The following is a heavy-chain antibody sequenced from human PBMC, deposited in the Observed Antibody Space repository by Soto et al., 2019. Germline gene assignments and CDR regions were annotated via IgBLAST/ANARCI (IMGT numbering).Heavy chain of an antibody. CDR2: IDWDDDK. J-gene: IGHJ6*02. CDR3: ARIEQINDSSGYYSYYYGMDV. D-gene: IGHD3-22*01. Sequence: SGPTLVNPTHTLTLTCTFSGFSLSTSGMCVSWIRQPPGKALEWLALIDWDDDKYYSTSLKTRLTISKDTSKNQVVLTMTNMDPVDTATYYCARIEQINDSSGYYSYYYGMDVWGQGTTVTVSS. V-gene: IGHV2-70*01. CDR1: GFSLSTSGMC.